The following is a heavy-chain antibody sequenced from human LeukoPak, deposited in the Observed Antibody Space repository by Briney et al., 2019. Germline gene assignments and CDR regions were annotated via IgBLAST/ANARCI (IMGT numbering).Heavy chain of an antibody. CDR2: ISSSSSYI. CDR3: ARDLFGVVRGVGYYYMDV. V-gene: IGHV3-21*01. Sequence: GGSLRLSCAASGFTFSSYSMNWVRQAPGKGLEWVSSISSSSSYIYYADSVKGRFTISRDNAKNSLYLQMNSLRAEDTAVYYCARDLFGVVRGVGYYYMDVWGKGTTVTVSS. CDR1: GFTFSSYS. J-gene: IGHJ6*03. D-gene: IGHD3-10*01.